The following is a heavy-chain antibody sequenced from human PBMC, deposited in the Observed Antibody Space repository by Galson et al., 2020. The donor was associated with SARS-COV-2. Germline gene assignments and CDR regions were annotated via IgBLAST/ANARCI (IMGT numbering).Heavy chain of an antibody. CDR3: TTAESDSGWFDP. V-gene: IGHV1-8*01. J-gene: IGHJ5*02. Sequence: KFQGRVTMSRDTSISTAYVELSSLTSEDTAVYYCTTAESDSGWFDPWGQGTLVTVSS. D-gene: IGHD6-19*01.